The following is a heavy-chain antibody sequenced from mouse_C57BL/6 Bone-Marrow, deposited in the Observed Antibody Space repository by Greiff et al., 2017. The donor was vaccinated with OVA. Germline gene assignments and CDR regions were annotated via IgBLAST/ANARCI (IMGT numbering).Heavy chain of an antibody. CDR2: IDPSDSDT. CDR1: GYTFTSYW. V-gene: IGHV1-52*01. D-gene: IGHD1-1*01. Sequence: QVQLQQPGAELVRPGSSVKLSCKASGYTFTSYWMHWVKQRPIQGLEWIGNIDPSDSDTHYNQKFKDKATLTVDTSSSTAYMQRSSLTSEDSAVYYCARWYYGSGLYAMDYWGQGTSVTVSS. J-gene: IGHJ4*01. CDR3: ARWYYGSGLYAMDY.